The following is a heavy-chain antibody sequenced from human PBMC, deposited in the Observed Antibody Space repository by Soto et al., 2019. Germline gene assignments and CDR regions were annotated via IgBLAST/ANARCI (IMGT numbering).Heavy chain of an antibody. CDR2: IYYSGST. V-gene: IGHV4-59*01. D-gene: IGHD3-10*01. J-gene: IGHJ5*02. Sequence: SETLSLTCTFSGGSISTYYWSWIRQPPGKGLEWIGYIYYSGSTYYNPSLKSRVTMSVDTSRNQLLLQLNSVTAADTAVYYCARESAGSHKNNWFDPWGQGTLVTVSS. CDR3: ARESAGSHKNNWFDP. CDR1: GGSISTYY.